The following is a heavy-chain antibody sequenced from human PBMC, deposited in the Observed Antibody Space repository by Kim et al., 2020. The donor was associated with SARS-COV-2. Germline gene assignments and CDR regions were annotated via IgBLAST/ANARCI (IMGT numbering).Heavy chain of an antibody. D-gene: IGHD5-12*01. CDR2: IYYSGST. J-gene: IGHJ4*02. Sequence: SETLSLTCTVSGGSISSYYWSWIRQPPGKGLEWIGYIYYSGSTNYNPSLKSRVTISVDTSKNQFSLKLSSVTAADTAVYYCARKAGGYGHFDYWGQGTLV. CDR1: GGSISSYY. V-gene: IGHV4-59*01. CDR3: ARKAGGYGHFDY.